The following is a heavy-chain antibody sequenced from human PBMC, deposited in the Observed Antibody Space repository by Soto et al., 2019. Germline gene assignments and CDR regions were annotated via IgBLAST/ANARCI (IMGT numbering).Heavy chain of an antibody. CDR2: ISSSGNTM. CDR1: GFTFITYE. J-gene: IGHJ3*02. Sequence: AGGSLRLSCAASGFTFITYEMNWVRQAPGKGLEWVSYISSSGNTMYYADSVKGRFTVSRDNAKNSLYLQMNGLRAEDTAVYYCARGAFTSGSGDTFDICGQGTRVT. D-gene: IGHD3-10*01. CDR3: ARGAFTSGSGDTFDI. V-gene: IGHV3-48*03.